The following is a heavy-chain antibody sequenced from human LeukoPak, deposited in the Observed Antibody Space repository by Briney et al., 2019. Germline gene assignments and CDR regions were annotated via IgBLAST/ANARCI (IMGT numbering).Heavy chain of an antibody. J-gene: IGHJ6*02. CDR3: AGTNGYCSGGKCSEYYYYYGMDV. V-gene: IGHV3-7*01. D-gene: IGHD2-15*01. CDR1: GFTFGTYW. CDR2: IKQDGSEK. Sequence: GGSLRLSCAASGFTFGTYWMIWVRQAPGKGLEWVANIKQDGSEKHYVDSVKGRFTISRDNAKNSVYLQMNSLRAEDTDVYYCAGTNGYCSGGKCSEYYYYYGMDVWGQGTTVTVSS.